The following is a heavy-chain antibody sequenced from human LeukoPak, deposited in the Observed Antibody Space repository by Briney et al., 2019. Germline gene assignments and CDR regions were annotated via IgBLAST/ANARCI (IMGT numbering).Heavy chain of an antibody. CDR1: GDSISPYY. CDR2: IYYTGST. V-gene: IGHV4-59*08. J-gene: IGHJ6*02. CDR3: ARHARDYHYGFDV. Sequence: SETLSLTCSVSGDSISPYYWSWIRQPPGKGREWIAQIYYTGSTSYNPSLKSRVTVSVDTSNDHLSLRLTSVTAADTAVYYCARHARDYHYGFDVWGQGTTVTVSS.